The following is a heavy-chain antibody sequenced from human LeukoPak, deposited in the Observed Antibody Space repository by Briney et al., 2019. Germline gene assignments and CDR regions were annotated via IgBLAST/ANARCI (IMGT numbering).Heavy chain of an antibody. J-gene: IGHJ6*02. CDR1: GYTFTGNY. D-gene: IGHD5-18*01. CDR3: AKGEDTAMIRNYYGMAV. V-gene: IGHV1-2*04. CDR2: INRNTVGT. Sequence: ASLKLSCTASGYTFTGNYIDFVRRAPGQGLGWIRWINRNTVGTHYTQKFQGCVTITRDTSISTAYMELRRLRSDDTAVYYCAKGEDTAMIRNYYGMAVWGEGTTVTVS.